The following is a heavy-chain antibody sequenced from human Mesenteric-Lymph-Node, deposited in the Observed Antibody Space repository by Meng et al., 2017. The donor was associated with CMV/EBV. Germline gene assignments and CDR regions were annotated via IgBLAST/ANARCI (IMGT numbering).Heavy chain of an antibody. CDR3: AREQQSVTTFGGVTLPYYYGMDV. D-gene: IGHD3-16*01. J-gene: IGHJ6*02. CDR2: ISSGSIFI. Sequence: GGSLRLSCAASGFTFSSDWMSWVRQAPGKGLEWVSSISSGSIFIDYADSLKGRFTISRDDAKSSLYLQVNSLRAEDTAVYYCAREQQSVTTFGGVTLPYYYGMDVWGQGTTVTVSS. CDR1: GFTFSSDW. V-gene: IGHV3-21*06.